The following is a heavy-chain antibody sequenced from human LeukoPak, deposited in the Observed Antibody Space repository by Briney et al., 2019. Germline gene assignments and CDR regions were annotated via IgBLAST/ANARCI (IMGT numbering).Heavy chain of an antibody. Sequence: SETLSLTGAVSGGSISGGGYSWSWIRQPPGKGLEWIGYIYHSGSTYYNPSLKSRVTISVDRSKNQFSLKLRSVTAADTAVYYCARRLFRELNWFHPWRQGTLVPVSS. CDR2: IYHSGST. V-gene: IGHV4-30-2*01. CDR1: GGSISGGGYS. J-gene: IGHJ5*02. CDR3: ARRLFRELNWFHP. D-gene: IGHD3-10*01.